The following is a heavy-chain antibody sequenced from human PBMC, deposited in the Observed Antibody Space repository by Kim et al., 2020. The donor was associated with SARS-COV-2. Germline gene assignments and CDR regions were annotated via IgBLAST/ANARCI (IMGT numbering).Heavy chain of an antibody. D-gene: IGHD6-19*01. Sequence: NTRSSQNLKDRVTLTRDTSASTAYMQLSSLRSADTAVYYCARDNSGWNDYWGQGTLVTVSS. V-gene: IGHV1-3*01. CDR2: NT. J-gene: IGHJ4*02. CDR3: ARDNSGWNDY.